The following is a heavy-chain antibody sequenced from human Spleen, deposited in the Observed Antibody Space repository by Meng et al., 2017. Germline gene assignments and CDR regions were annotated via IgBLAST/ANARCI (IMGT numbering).Heavy chain of an antibody. Sequence: GGSLRLSCGVSGFTFSSYAMTWVRQAPGRGPEWVSSISSNGASTFYADSVKGRFTISRDNSRNTLYLQMNSLRAEDTAVYYCARGPGVLRYFDWLLYPDYYYYGMDVWGQGTTVTVSS. CDR3: ARGPGVLRYFDWLLYPDYYYYGMDV. CDR2: ISSNGAST. D-gene: IGHD3-9*01. CDR1: GFTFSSYA. V-gene: IGHV3-23*01. J-gene: IGHJ6*02.